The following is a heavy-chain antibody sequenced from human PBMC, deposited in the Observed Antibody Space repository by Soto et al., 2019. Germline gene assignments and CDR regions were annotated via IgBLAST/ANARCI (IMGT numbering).Heavy chain of an antibody. CDR3: ANRPWEVAPS. V-gene: IGHV3-23*01. CDR1: GFTFNSYV. CDR2: ISRSGRGSA. D-gene: IGHD1-26*01. Sequence: GGSLRLSCAASGFTFNSYVMTWVRQAPGEGLEWVSSISRSGRGSAYYADSVKGWFTISRDNSENTVYLQMNSLEAEDTAVYYCANRPWEVAPSWGQGTLVTVSS. J-gene: IGHJ5*02.